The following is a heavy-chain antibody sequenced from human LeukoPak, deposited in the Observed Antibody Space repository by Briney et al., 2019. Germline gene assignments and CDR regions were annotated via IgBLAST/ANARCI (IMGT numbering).Heavy chain of an antibody. D-gene: IGHD3-9*01. CDR3: ARNYDDLTGYYSYYYHYMDV. CDR1: GGSISRYY. CDR2: FHYSGST. Sequence: SETLSLTCTVSGGSISRYYWSWIRQPPGKGLEWIGCFHYSGSTNYNPSLKSRVSISLDTSTNQFSLKVTSVTAADTAVYYCARNYDDLTGYYSYYYHYMDVWGKGTTVTVSS. V-gene: IGHV4-59*01. J-gene: IGHJ6*03.